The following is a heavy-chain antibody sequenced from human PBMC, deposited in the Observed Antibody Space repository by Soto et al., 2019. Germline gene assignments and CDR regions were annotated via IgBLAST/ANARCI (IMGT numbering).Heavy chain of an antibody. J-gene: IGHJ4*02. V-gene: IGHV5-51*01. CDR3: FRGGVRSSPFDY. CDR1: GNIIKHYW. D-gene: IGHD3-16*01. Sequence: VESVTISCKAAGNIIKHYWIRWVLQMPGQVLEWMGIISPDDSETRYSPSFQGHVAISVDKSISTAYVQWSSLKASDSAIYYCFRGGVRSSPFDYWGQGNRVAVSS. CDR2: ISPDDSET.